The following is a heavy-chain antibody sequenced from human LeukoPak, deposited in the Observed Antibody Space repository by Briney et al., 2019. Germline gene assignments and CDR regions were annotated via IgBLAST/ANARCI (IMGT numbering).Heavy chain of an antibody. CDR3: ARRSSSWPNYYYYMDV. Sequence: ASETLSLTCAVYGGSVSGYYWSWIRQPPGKGLEWIGEINHSGSTNYNPSLKSRVTISVDTSKNQFSLKLSSVTAADTAVYYCARRSSSWPNYYYYMDVWGKGTTVTISS. CDR2: INHSGST. CDR1: GGSVSGYY. J-gene: IGHJ6*03. V-gene: IGHV4-34*01. D-gene: IGHD6-13*01.